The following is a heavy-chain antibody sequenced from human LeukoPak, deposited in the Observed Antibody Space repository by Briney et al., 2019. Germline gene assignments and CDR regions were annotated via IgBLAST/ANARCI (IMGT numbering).Heavy chain of an antibody. CDR2: ISGDGIT. V-gene: IGHV3-43*02. CDR1: GFSFDDYA. CDR3: VKELTAATIPTFFDY. J-gene: IGHJ4*02. D-gene: IGHD5-12*01. Sequence: GGSLRLSCGASGFSFDDYAMHWVRQAPGKGLEWVSLISGDGITYYADSAKGRFTISRDNSKNSLYLQMNSLRREDTALYYCVKELTAATIPTFFDYWGQGTLVTVST.